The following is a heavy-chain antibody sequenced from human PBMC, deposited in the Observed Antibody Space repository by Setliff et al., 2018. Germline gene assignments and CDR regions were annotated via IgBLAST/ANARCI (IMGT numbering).Heavy chain of an antibody. CDR3: ARDFLGIHIDHGNALDDY. J-gene: IGHJ4*02. CDR1: GGTFNTYA. CDR2: IIPIFGTT. Sequence: SVKVSCKASGGTFNTYAISWVRQAPGQGLEWMGGIIPIFGTTNYAQKLQGRVTITADESTSTAYMELSSLRSEDTAVYYCARDFLGIHIDHGNALDDYWGQGTLVTVSS. V-gene: IGHV1-69*13. D-gene: IGHD4-17*01.